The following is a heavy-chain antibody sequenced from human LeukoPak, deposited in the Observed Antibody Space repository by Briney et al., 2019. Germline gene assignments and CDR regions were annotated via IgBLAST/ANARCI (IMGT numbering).Heavy chain of an antibody. CDR3: ARAPRQYYYDRSGYHY. J-gene: IGHJ4*02. CDR1: GYTFTSYC. CDR2: ISAYNGNT. D-gene: IGHD3-22*01. Sequence: ASVKVSCKASGYTFTSYCISWVRQAPGQGLEWMGWISAYNGNTNYAQKLQGRVTMTTDTSTSTAYMELRSLRSDDTAVYYCARAPRQYYYDRSGYHYWGQGTLVTVSS. V-gene: IGHV1-18*01.